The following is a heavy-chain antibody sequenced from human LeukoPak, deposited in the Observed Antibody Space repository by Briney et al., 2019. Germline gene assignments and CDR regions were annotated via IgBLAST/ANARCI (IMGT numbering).Heavy chain of an antibody. V-gene: IGHV4-39*01. J-gene: IGHJ4*02. CDR2: IFYTGNT. Sequence: SETLSLTCTVSDASISVSSYYWVWIRQPPGKGLEWIGTIFYTGNTYYNPSLKSRVTISVDTSKNQFSLKLSSVTAADTAVYYCARHHIAVAGTDFDYWGQGTLVTVSS. CDR3: ARHHIAVAGTDFDY. CDR1: DASISVSSYY. D-gene: IGHD6-19*01.